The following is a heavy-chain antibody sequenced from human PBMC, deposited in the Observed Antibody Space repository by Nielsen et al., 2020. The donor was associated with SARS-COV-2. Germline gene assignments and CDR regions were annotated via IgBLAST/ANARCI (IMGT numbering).Heavy chain of an antibody. CDR2: IYYSGST. D-gene: IGHD5-18*01. CDR3: ARHGGYSYGYLDY. CDR1: GGSISSYY. Sequence: SETLSLTCTVSGGSISSYYWSWIRQPPGKGLEWIGYIYYSGSTNYNPSLKSRVTISVDTFKNQFSLKLSSVTAADTAVYYCARHGGYSYGYLDYWGQGTLVTVSS. V-gene: IGHV4-59*08. J-gene: IGHJ4*02.